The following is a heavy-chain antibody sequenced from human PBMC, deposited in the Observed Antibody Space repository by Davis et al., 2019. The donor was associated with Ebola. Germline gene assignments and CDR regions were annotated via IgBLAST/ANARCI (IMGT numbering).Heavy chain of an antibody. CDR2: IYYSGST. V-gene: IGHV4-59*01. Sequence: MPSETLSLTCTVSGGSISSYYWSWIRQPSGKGLEWIGYIYYSGSTNYNPSLKSRVTISVDTSKNQFSLKLSSVTAADTAVYYCARASYYDYIWGSYRPYYFDYWGQGTLVTVSS. CDR1: GGSISSYY. J-gene: IGHJ4*02. D-gene: IGHD3-16*02. CDR3: ARASYYDYIWGSYRPYYFDY.